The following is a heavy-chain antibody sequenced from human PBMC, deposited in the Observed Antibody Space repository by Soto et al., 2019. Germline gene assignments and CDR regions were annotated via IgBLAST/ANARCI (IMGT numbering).Heavy chain of an antibody. CDR1: GFAFSGSA. CDR2: IRTKANSYAT. D-gene: IGHD6-13*01. Sequence: PGGSLRLSCAASGFAFSGSAMHWVRQASGKGLEWVGRIRTKANSYATAYAASVKGRFTISRDDSKNTAYLQMNSPKTEDTAVYYCTRGGIAAAANWFDPWGQGTLVTVSS. CDR3: TRGGIAAAANWFDP. J-gene: IGHJ5*02. V-gene: IGHV3-73*01.